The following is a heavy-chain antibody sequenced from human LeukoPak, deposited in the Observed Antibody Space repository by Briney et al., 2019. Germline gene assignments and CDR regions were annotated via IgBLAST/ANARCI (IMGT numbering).Heavy chain of an antibody. CDR1: GFTLSSYA. CDR2: ISVSGNT. J-gene: IGHJ4*02. Sequence: GGSLRLSCAASGFTLSSYAMSWVRQGPGKGLEWVSAISVSGNTYHADSVKGRFTISRDSSKNTLYLQMNSLRAEDAAVYYCAKDLGWIHFAYWGQGTLVTVSS. CDR3: AKDLGWIHFAY. V-gene: IGHV3-23*01. D-gene: IGHD5-18*01.